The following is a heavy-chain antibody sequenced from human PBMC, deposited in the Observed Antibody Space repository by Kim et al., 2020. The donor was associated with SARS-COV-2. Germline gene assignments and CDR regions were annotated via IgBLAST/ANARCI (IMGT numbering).Heavy chain of an antibody. CDR1: GFTFSSYG. V-gene: IGHV3-33*01. D-gene: IGHD2-21*01. CDR2: IWYDGSNK. CDR3: AREGFCDCGTLGGEYYYYYGMDV. J-gene: IGHJ6*02. Sequence: GGSLRLSCAASGFTFSSYGMHWVRQAPGKGLEWVAVIWYDGSNKYYADSVKGRFTISRDNSKNTLYLQMNSLRAEDTAVYYCAREGFCDCGTLGGEYYYYYGMDVWGQGTTVTVSS.